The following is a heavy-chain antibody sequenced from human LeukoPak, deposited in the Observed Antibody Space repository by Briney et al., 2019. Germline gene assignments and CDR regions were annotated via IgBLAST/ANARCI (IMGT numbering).Heavy chain of an antibody. V-gene: IGHV3-23*01. CDR1: GFTFSNNA. CDR2: IRGSGGNT. CDR3: AKDLFDYGGNSAPPYYFDY. Sequence: GSLRLSCAASGFTFSNNAMSWVRQAPGKGLEWVSGIRGSGGNTYYADSVKGRFTISRDNSKNTLFLQMNGLRAEDTAVYYCAKDLFDYGGNSAPPYYFDYWGQGALVTVS. D-gene: IGHD4-23*01. J-gene: IGHJ4*02.